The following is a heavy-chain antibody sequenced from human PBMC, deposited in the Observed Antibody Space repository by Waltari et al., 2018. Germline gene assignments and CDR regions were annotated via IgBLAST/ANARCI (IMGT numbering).Heavy chain of an antibody. CDR3: ARVAMVRGVTNWFDP. V-gene: IGHV1-69*02. CDR1: GGTFSSYT. CDR2: IIPILGIA. J-gene: IGHJ5*02. D-gene: IGHD3-10*01. Sequence: QVQLVQSGAEVKKPGSSVKVSCKASGGTFSSYTISWVRQDPGQGLEWMGRIIPILGIANHAQKFQGRGTITADKSTSTAYMELSSLQSEDTAVYYCARVAMVRGVTNWFDPWGQGTLVTVSS.